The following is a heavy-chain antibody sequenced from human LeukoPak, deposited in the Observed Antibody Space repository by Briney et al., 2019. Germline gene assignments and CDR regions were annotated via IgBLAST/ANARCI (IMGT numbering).Heavy chain of an antibody. D-gene: IGHD3-16*02. CDR3: ATGSLRLGELSSWTLDY. J-gene: IGHJ4*02. CDR1: GFTFSTYA. CDR2: ISGSGGST. V-gene: IGHV3-23*01. Sequence: GGSLRLSCAASGFTFSTYAMSWVRQAPGKGLEWVSSISGSGGSTSYADYVKGLFTISRDNSKNTLDLQMNSLRAEDTAIYYCATGSLRLGELSSWTLDYWGQGTLVTVSS.